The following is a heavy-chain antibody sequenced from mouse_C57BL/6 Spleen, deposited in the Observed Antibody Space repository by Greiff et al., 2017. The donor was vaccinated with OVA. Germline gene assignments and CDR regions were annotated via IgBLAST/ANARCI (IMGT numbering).Heavy chain of an antibody. CDR3: ARLELDSSVYGWCAY. Sequence: QVQLQQPGAELVKPGASVKMSCKASGYTFTSYWITWVQQRPGQGLEWIGDIYPGSGSTNYNEKFKSKATMTVDTSSSTAYMELSSLTSEDSAVXYCARLELDSSVYGWCAYWGQGTLVTVSA. J-gene: IGHJ3*01. V-gene: IGHV1-55*01. CDR2: IYPGSGST. CDR1: GYTFTSYW. D-gene: IGHD3-2*02.